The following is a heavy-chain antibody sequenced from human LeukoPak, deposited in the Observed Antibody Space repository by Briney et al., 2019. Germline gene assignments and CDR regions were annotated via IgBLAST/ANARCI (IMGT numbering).Heavy chain of an antibody. Sequence: SQTLSLTCTVSGGSISSGGYYWSWIRQPPGKGLEWIGYIYHSGSTYYNPSLKSRVTISVDRSKNQFSLKLSSVTAADTAVYYCARDHSSSSWMDSFEIWGPGTKVTVSS. V-gene: IGHV4-30-2*01. D-gene: IGHD6-6*01. J-gene: IGHJ3*02. CDR3: ARDHSSSSWMDSFEI. CDR2: IYHSGST. CDR1: GGSISSGGYY.